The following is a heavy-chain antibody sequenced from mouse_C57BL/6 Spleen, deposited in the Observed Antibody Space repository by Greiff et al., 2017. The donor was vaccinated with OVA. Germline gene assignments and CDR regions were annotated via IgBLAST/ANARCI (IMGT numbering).Heavy chain of an antibody. CDR3: AREYYGNYYAMDY. Sequence: QVQLKQPGAELVRPGSSVKLSCKASGYTFTSYWMDWVKQRPGQGLEWIGNIYPSDSETHYNQKFKDKATLTVDKSSSTAYMQLSSLTSEDSAVYYCAREYYGNYYAMDYWGQGTSVTVSS. V-gene: IGHV1-61*01. J-gene: IGHJ4*01. D-gene: IGHD2-1*01. CDR2: IYPSDSET. CDR1: GYTFTSYW.